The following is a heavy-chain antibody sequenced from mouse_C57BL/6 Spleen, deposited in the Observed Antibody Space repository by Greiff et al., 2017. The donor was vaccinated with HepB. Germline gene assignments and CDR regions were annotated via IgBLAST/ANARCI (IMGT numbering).Heavy chain of an antibody. CDR3: TSTTGSY. CDR2: IDPENGDT. J-gene: IGHJ3*01. D-gene: IGHD1-1*01. Sequence: EVQLQQSGAELVRPGASVKLSCTASGFNIKDDYMHWVKQRPEQGLEWIGWIDPENGDTEYASKFQGKATITADTSSNTAYLQLSSLTSEDTAVYYCTSTTGSYWGQGTLVTVSA. CDR1: GFNIKDDY. V-gene: IGHV14-4*01.